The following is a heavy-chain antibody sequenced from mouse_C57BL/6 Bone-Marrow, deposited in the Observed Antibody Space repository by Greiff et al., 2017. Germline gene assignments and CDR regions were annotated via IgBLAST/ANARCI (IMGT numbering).Heavy chain of an antibody. CDR1: GFTFTAYA. Sequence: EVKLVESGGGLVQPKGSLKLSCAASGFTFTAYAMHWVRQAPGKGLEWVARISSKSSNYASYYADTVKDRFTISRDDSQIMLYLQMNNLKTEDTAMYYCARHASGGFDYWGQGTTLTVSS. CDR2: ISSKSSNYAS. V-gene: IGHV10-3*01. CDR3: ARHASGGFDY. J-gene: IGHJ2*01. D-gene: IGHD1-1*02.